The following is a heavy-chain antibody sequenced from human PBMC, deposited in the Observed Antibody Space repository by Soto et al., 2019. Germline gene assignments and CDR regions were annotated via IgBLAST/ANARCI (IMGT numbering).Heavy chain of an antibody. J-gene: IGHJ4*01. V-gene: IGHV3-30*18. CDR1: GFAFSRYG. Sequence: LRLSCVASGFAFSRYGIHWVRQAPGKGLEWVGVVSSDGRTKYYADSVKGRFTISRDNFKNTLYLQMGSLRPEDTAVYYCAKEIEVAGDLDYWGHGTLVTVSS. CDR2: VSSDGRTK. CDR3: AKEIEVAGDLDY. D-gene: IGHD6-19*01.